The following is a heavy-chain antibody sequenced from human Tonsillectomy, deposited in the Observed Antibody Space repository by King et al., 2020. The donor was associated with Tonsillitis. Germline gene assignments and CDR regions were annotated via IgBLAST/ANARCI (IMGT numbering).Heavy chain of an antibody. J-gene: IGHJ4*02. V-gene: IGHV1-2*02. Sequence: VQLVESGAEVKKPGASVKVSCKASGYTFTDYYMHWVRQAPGQGLEWMGWINPNSGGTNYAQKFQGRVTMTRDTSISTAYMELSRLRSDDTAVYYCARGWCSSNNGPWGFDYWGQGTLVTVSS. D-gene: IGHD2-2*01. CDR3: ARGWCSSNNGPWGFDY. CDR1: GYTFTDYY. CDR2: INPNSGGT.